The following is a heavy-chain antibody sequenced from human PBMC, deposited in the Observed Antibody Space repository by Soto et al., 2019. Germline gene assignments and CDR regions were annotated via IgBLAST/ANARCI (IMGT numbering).Heavy chain of an antibody. Sequence: SETLSLTCAVYGGSFSGYYWSWIRQPPGKGLEWIGEINHSGSTNYNPSLKSRVTISADTSKNQFSLKLSSVTAADTAVYYCARSTFKDYYGMDVWGQGTTVTVSS. V-gene: IGHV4-34*01. J-gene: IGHJ6*02. D-gene: IGHD3-16*01. CDR3: ARSTFKDYYGMDV. CDR1: GGSFSGYY. CDR2: INHSGST.